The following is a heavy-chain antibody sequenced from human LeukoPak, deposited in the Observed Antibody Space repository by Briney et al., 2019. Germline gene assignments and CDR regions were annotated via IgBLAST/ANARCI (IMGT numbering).Heavy chain of an antibody. J-gene: IGHJ6*03. CDR1: GASVSGSNYY. CDR2: IYYSGST. D-gene: IGHD5-24*01. V-gene: IGHV4-39*07. CDR3: ARAQSPDGYKGGPYMDV. Sequence: SETLSLTCAVSGASVSGSNYYWGWIRQPPGKGLEWIGSIYYSGSTYYNPSLKSRVTISVDTSKNQFSLKLSSVTAADTAVYYCARAQSPDGYKGGPYMDVWGKGTTVTVSS.